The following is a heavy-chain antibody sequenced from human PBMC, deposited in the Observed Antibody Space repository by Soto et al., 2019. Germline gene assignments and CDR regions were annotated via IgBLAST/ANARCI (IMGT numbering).Heavy chain of an antibody. CDR2: INPSGGST. CDR3: ARVNSGNYDFWSGYPEGVWAYYFDY. CDR1: GYTFTSYY. J-gene: IGHJ4*02. D-gene: IGHD3-3*01. V-gene: IGHV1-46*01. Sequence: GASVKVSCKASGYTFTSYYMHWVRQAPGRGLEWMGIINPSGGSTSYAQKFQGRVTMTRDTSTSTVYMELSSLRSEDTAVYYCARVNSGNYDFWSGYPEGVWAYYFDYWGQGTLVTVSS.